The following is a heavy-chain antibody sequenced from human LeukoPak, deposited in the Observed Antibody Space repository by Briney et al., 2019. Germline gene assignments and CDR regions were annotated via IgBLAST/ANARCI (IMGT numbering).Heavy chain of an antibody. CDR2: ISGSSSYM. CDR3: ARLEGYCSGGSCYYYYGMDV. Sequence: GGSLRLSCAASGFTFSSYSINWVRQAPGKGLEWVSSISGSSSYMYYADSVKGRFTISRDNAKNSLYLQMNSLRAEDTAVYYCARLEGYCSGGSCYYYYGMDVWGKGTTVTVSS. CDR1: GFTFSSYS. J-gene: IGHJ6*04. V-gene: IGHV3-21*01. D-gene: IGHD2-15*01.